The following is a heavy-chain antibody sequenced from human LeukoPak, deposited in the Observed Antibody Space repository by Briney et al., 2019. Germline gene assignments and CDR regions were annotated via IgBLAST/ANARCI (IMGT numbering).Heavy chain of an antibody. CDR3: ARDPHHDIVVVVAAGGDY. J-gene: IGHJ4*02. CDR2: INTNTGNP. CDR1: GYTFTSYA. Sequence: ASVKVSCKASGYTFTSYAMNWVRQAPGQGLEWMGWINTNTGNPTYAQGFTGRFVFSLDTSVSTAYLQISSLKAEDTAVYYCARDPHHDIVVVVAAGGDYWGQGTLVTVSS. V-gene: IGHV7-4-1*02. D-gene: IGHD2-15*01.